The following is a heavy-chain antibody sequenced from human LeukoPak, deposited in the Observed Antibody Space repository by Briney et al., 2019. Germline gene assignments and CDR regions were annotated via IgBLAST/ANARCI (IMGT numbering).Heavy chain of an antibody. J-gene: IGHJ4*02. CDR2: IWYDGSNK. CDR3: ARDIVATAIDY. Sequence: GGSLRLSCAASGFTFSTYGMNWVRQAPGKGLEWVAVIWYDGSNKYYADSVKGRFTISRDNSKNTLYLQMNSLRAEDTAVYYCARDIVATAIDYWGQGTLVTVSS. D-gene: IGHD5-12*01. CDR1: GFTFSTYG. V-gene: IGHV3-33*08.